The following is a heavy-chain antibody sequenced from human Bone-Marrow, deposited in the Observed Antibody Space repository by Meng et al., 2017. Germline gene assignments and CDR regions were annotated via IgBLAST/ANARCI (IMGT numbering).Heavy chain of an antibody. CDR3: AGDYYDSSGYQPFQH. V-gene: IGHV3-7*01. Sequence: GESLKISCAASGFTFSSYWMSWVRQAPGKGLEWVANIKQDGSGKYYVDSVKGRFTISRDNAKNSLYLQMNSLRAEDTAVYYCAGDYYDSSGYQPFQHWGQGTLVTVSS. CDR2: IKQDGSGK. J-gene: IGHJ1*01. CDR1: GFTFSSYW. D-gene: IGHD3-22*01.